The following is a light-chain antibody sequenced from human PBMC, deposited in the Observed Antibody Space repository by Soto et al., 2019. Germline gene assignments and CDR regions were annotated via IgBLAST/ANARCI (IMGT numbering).Light chain of an antibody. CDR2: GAS. CDR3: QQSYSTLSWT. V-gene: IGKV1-39*01. J-gene: IGKJ1*01. Sequence: DIQLTQSPSSLSSSVGDRVTITCRTSQSIGSYLNWYQQKPGTAPRLLIYGASSLQSGVPSRFSGSASGTDFTLIINSPQPEDFATYYCQQSYSTLSWTFGQGTKVDIK. CDR1: QSIGSY.